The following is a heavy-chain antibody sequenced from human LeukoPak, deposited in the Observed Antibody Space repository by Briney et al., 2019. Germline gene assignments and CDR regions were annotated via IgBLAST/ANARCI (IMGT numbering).Heavy chain of an antibody. CDR1: GYTFTSYG. CDR2: ISGYNGKT. D-gene: IGHD2-15*01. CDR3: ARVICSGDRCYPPSAVDI. V-gene: IGHV1-18*01. J-gene: IGHJ3*02. Sequence: ASVKVSCKASGYTFTSYGISWVRLAPGQGLEWMGWISGYNGKTNYAQKLQGRVTMTTDTSTTTAYMELRSLRSDDTAVYYCARVICSGDRCYPPSAVDIWGQGTMVTVSS.